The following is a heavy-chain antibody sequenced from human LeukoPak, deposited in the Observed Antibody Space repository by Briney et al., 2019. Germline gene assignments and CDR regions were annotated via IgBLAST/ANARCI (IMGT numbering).Heavy chain of an antibody. CDR3: ATVSDLDY. J-gene: IGHJ4*02. D-gene: IGHD1-26*01. Sequence: ASVKVSCKASGYTFTSYGISWVRQAPGKGLEWMGGFDPEDGETIYAQKFQGRVTMTEDTSTDTAYMELSSLRSEDTAVYYCATVSDLDYWGQGTLVTVSS. V-gene: IGHV1-24*01. CDR2: FDPEDGET. CDR1: GYTFTSYG.